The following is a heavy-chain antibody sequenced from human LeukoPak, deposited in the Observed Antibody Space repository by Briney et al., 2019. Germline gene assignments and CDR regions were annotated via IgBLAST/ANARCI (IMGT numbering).Heavy chain of an antibody. CDR2: ISGSDGST. Sequence: GGSLRLSCAASGFTFSSYAMTWVRQAPGKGLEWVSGISGSDGSTYYADSAKGRFTISRDNSKNTLYPQMGSLRAEDMAVYYCARDSGTYYYDGWGQGTLVTVSS. J-gene: IGHJ4*02. V-gene: IGHV3-23*01. D-gene: IGHD3-22*01. CDR1: GFTFSSYA. CDR3: ARDSGTYYYDG.